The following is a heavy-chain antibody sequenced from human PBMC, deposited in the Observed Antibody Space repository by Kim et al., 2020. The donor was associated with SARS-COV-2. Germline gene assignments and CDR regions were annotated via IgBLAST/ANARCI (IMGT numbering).Heavy chain of an antibody. CDR3: ARVGNWGLAY. V-gene: IGHV3-53*01. J-gene: IGHJ4*02. D-gene: IGHD7-27*01. Sequence: GGTSYADSGKEQSTISRDNSKNTVYLQMNSLRAEDTAAYYCARVGNWGLAYWGQGTLVTVSS. CDR2: GGT.